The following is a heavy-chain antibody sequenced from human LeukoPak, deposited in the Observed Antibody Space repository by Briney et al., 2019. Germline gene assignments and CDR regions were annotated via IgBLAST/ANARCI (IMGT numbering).Heavy chain of an antibody. CDR1: GGSISSYY. Sequence: SETLSLTCTVSGGSISSYYWSWIRQPAGKGLEWIGRIYTSGSTNYNPSLKSRVTMSVDTSKNQFSLKLSSVTAADTAVYYCARDRDYGSGSSYLYYYYYMDVWGKGTTVTVSS. V-gene: IGHV4-4*07. CDR2: IYTSGST. CDR3: ARDRDYGSGSSYLYYYYYMDV. D-gene: IGHD3-10*01. J-gene: IGHJ6*03.